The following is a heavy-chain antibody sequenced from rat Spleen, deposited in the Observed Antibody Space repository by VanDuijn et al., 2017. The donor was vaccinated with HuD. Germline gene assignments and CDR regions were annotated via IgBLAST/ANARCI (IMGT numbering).Heavy chain of an antibody. CDR1: GFTFSNYD. J-gene: IGHJ3*01. CDR2: ISFYGSTT. Sequence: EVQLVESGGGLVQPGRSMKLSCAVSGFTFSNYDMAWVRQAPTKGPEWVASISFYGSTTYYRDSVKGRFTISRDNTKSTLYLQMNSLRSEDTATYYCTTENYWFAYWGQGTLVTVSS. CDR3: TTENYWFAY. V-gene: IGHV5-20*01. D-gene: IGHD1-10*01.